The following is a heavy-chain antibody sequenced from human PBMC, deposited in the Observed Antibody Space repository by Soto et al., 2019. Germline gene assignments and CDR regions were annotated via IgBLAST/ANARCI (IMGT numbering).Heavy chain of an antibody. V-gene: IGHV3-21*01. CDR2: ISGVGNFI. CDR1: GFIFINYG. D-gene: IGHD3-16*01. CDR3: AREAYSDSYFFYGMDV. J-gene: IGHJ6*02. Sequence: EEQLVDSGGGLVKPGGSLRLSCAASGFIFINYGMNWVRQAPGKGLEWVASISGVGNFIYYADSVKGRFTISRDNAKNSLYLQMNSLRAEYTAVYYCAREAYSDSYFFYGMDVWGQGTPVTVSS.